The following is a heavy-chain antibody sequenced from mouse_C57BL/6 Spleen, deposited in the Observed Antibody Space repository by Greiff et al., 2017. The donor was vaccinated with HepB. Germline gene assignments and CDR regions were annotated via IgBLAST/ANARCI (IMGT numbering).Heavy chain of an antibody. V-gene: IGHV5-6*01. CDR3: ARQTVTTVVARYFDV. J-gene: IGHJ1*03. CDR1: GFTFSSYG. CDR2: ISSGGSYT. D-gene: IGHD1-1*01. Sequence: EVQGVESGGDLVKPGGSLKLSCAASGFTFSSYGMSWVRQTPDKRLEWVATISSGGSYTYYQDSVKGRFTISRDNAKNTLYLQMSSLKSEDTAMYYCARQTVTTVVARYFDVWGTGTTVTVSS.